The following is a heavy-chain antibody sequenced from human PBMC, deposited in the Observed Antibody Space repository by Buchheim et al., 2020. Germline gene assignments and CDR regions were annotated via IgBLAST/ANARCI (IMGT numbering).Heavy chain of an antibody. CDR3: AGRYCSGGSCYFDY. CDR2: IYYSGST. J-gene: IGHJ4*02. V-gene: IGHV4-59*01. CDR1: GGSISSYY. Sequence: QVQLQESGPGLVKPSETLSLTCTVSGGSISSYYWSWIRQPPGKGLEWIGYIYYSGSTNYNPSLKSRVTISVDTSKNQFSLKLSSVTAADTAVYYCAGRYCSGGSCYFDYWGQGTL. D-gene: IGHD2-15*01.